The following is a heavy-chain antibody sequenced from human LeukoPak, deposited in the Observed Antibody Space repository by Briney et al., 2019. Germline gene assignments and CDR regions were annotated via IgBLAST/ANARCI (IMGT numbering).Heavy chain of an antibody. J-gene: IGHJ4*02. V-gene: IGHV1-18*01. D-gene: IGHD5-12*01. Sequence: GASVKVSCKASGYTFTSYGISWVRQAPGQGLEWMGWISAYNGNTNYAQKLQGRVTMTTDTSTSTAYMELRSLRSDDTAVYYCARDSGYSGYGGMIPFDYWGQGTLVTVSS. CDR2: ISAYNGNT. CDR1: GYTFTSYG. CDR3: ARDSGYSGYGGMIPFDY.